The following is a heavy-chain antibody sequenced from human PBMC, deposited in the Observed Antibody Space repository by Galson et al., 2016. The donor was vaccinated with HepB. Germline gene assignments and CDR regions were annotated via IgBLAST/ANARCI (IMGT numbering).Heavy chain of an antibody. V-gene: IGHV1-2*02. D-gene: IGHD2-15*01. CDR2: INPNSGDT. J-gene: IGHJ6*02. Sequence: SVKVSCKASGNTFTGYYTHWVRQAPGQGLEWIGWINPNSGDTDYAQRFQGRVTVTRDTSINTAYMELYSLRSDDTAVYFCAGSRLLIRKTYFYYYGLDVWGQGTTVTVSS. CDR3: AGSRLLIRKTYFYYYGLDV. CDR1: GNTFTGYY.